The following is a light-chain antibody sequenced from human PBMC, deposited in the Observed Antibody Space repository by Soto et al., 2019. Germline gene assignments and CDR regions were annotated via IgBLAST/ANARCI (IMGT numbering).Light chain of an antibody. J-gene: IGLJ1*01. CDR2: TNN. CDR1: NSNIGTNT. CDR3: AAWDDSLGAYV. V-gene: IGLV1-44*01. Sequence: QSALTQPPSASATPGQRVTISCSGSNSNIGTNTVNWYQQLPGTAPRLLIYTNNQRPSGVPQRFSGSKTGTSASLAIGGLQSEDGADYYCAAWDDSLGAYVFGTGTKLT.